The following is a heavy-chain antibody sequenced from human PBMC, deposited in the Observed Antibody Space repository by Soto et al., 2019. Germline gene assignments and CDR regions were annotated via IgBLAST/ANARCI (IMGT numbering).Heavy chain of an antibody. CDR1: GYNFSSYW. CDR2: IYPDDSDA. D-gene: IGHD6-6*01. V-gene: IGHV5-51*01. Sequence: GESLKISCKGSGYNFSSYWIAWVRQMPGKGLEWMGIIYPDDSDARYSPSFQGQVTISADKSASTAYLQWTSLKASDTAMYYCERRGSSLGMDVWGQGTTVTVSS. CDR3: ERRGSSLGMDV. J-gene: IGHJ6*02.